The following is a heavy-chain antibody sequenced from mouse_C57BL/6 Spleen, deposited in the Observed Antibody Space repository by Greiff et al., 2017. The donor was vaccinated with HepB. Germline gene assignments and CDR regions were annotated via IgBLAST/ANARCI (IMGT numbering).Heavy chain of an antibody. J-gene: IGHJ2*01. V-gene: IGHV1-20*01. CDR1: GYSFTGYF. D-gene: IGHD1-1*01. CDR3: ARSTTVVAFDY. Sequence: VQLQQSGPELVKPGDSVKISCKASGYSFTGYFMNWVMQSHGKSLEWIGRINPYNGDTFYNQKFKGKATLTVDKSSSTAHMGLRSLTSEDSAVYYCARSTTVVAFDYWGQGTTLTVSS. CDR2: INPYNGDT.